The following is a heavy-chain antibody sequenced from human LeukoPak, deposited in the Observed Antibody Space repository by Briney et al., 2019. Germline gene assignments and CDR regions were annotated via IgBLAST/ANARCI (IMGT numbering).Heavy chain of an antibody. D-gene: IGHD6-19*01. Sequence: SVKVSCKASGGTFISYAMSWVRQAPGQGLEWRGRIIPIFGTANYAQKFQGRVTMTTDTSTRTDYMEMRRRRAEATAVYYCAREGIAVAGYYYYYYMDVWGKGTTVTVSS. J-gene: IGHJ6*03. V-gene: IGHV1-69*05. CDR2: IIPIFGTA. CDR3: AREGIAVAGYYYYYYMDV. CDR1: GGTFISYA.